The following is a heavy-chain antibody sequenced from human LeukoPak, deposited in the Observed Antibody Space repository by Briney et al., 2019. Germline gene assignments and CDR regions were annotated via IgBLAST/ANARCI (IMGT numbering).Heavy chain of an antibody. CDR1: GFTFSSYA. V-gene: IGHV3-64D*06. Sequence: GGSLRLSCSASGFTFSSYAMHWVRQAPGKGLEYVSAISSSGGGTYYADSVKGRFTISRDNSKNTLYLQMSSLRAEDTAVYYCVKYSNSCYDPWGQGTLVTVSS. J-gene: IGHJ5*02. CDR2: ISSSGGGT. CDR3: VKYSNSCYDP. D-gene: IGHD6-13*01.